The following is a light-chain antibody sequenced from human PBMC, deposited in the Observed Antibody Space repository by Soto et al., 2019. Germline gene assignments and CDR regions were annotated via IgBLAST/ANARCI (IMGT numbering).Light chain of an antibody. J-gene: IGLJ2*01. CDR2: DVS. Sequence: QSALTQPASVSGSPGQSITISCTGTSSDVGGYNYVSWYQQHPGKAPKLMIYDVSNRPSGVSNRFSGSKSGNTASLTISGLQAGDEADYYCSSYTSSGTLMVFGGGTKLTVL. CDR1: SSDVGGYNY. V-gene: IGLV2-14*01. CDR3: SSYTSSGTLMV.